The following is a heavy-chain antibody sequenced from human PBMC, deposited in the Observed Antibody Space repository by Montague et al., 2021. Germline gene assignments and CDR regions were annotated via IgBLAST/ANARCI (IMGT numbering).Heavy chain of an antibody. J-gene: IGHJ3*02. V-gene: IGHV4-4*07. CDR1: GDSINSYEYY. CDR2: VYKRGDT. D-gene: IGHD3-10*01. CDR3: ARDSPVVEPWVGEHKGAFDI. Sequence: SETLSLTCSVSGDSINSYEYYWTWIRQPAGRGLEWIGRVYKRGDTNTNPSLRSRLTLSVDTSKNHFSLTLTSVTAADTAVYFCARDSPVVEPWVGEHKGAFDIWGQGTMVTVSS.